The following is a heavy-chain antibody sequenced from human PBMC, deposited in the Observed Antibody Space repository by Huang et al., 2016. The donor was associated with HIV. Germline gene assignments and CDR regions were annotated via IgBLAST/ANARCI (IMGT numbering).Heavy chain of an antibody. J-gene: IGHJ4*02. D-gene: IGHD1-26*01. CDR1: GFTFNKFD. CDR2: ISDDGRSK. Sequence: QVQLVESGGGVVQPGRSLRLSCAAFGFTFNKFDMHWVRQAPGKGLEWGEIISDDGRSKYHADSVKGRFTISRDNSKNTVYLQMNSLRVEDTAVYYCAKDGRGSGTYYDYFEYWGQGTLVTVSS. CDR3: AKDGRGSGTYYDYFEY. V-gene: IGHV3-30*18.